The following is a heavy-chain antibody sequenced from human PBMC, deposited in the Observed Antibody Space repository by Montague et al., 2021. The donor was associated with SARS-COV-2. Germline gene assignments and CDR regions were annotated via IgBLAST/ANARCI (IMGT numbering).Heavy chain of an antibody. CDR1: GGSMSDHY. CDR3: ARAVSVRRAVNWFDP. CDR2: IYYSGGI. J-gene: IGHJ5*02. Sequence: SETLSLTCTVSGGSMSDHYWAWIRQPPGKGLEWLAYIYYSGGINSNASLTSRVTMSVDTSKNQFSLKLTSVTAADTAVYYCARAVSVRRAVNWFDPWGQGTLVTVSS. V-gene: IGHV4-59*11. D-gene: IGHD3-10*01.